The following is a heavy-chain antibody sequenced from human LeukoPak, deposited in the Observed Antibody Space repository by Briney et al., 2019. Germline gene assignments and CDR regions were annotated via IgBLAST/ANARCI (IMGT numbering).Heavy chain of an antibody. CDR1: GFTFSSYW. V-gene: IGHV3-74*01. Sequence: QLGGSLRLSCAASGFTFSSYWVPWVRQAPGKGLVWVSRMNSEGSSTRYADSVKGRFTTPRDNAKNTLYLQMNSLRAEDTAVYYCAREGYYGSGSYPAYYFDYWGQGTLVTVSS. CDR2: MNSEGSST. D-gene: IGHD3-10*01. CDR3: AREGYYGSGSYPAYYFDY. J-gene: IGHJ4*02.